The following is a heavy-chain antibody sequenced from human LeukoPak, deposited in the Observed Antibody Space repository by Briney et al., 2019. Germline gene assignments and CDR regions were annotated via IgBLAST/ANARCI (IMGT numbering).Heavy chain of an antibody. Sequence: SETLSLTCTVSGGSISSYYWSWIRQPPGKGLEWIGYIYYSGSTDSNPSLKGRVTISVDTSKNQSSLKLRSVTAADTAVYYCARRPRNDILTGTPFDYWGQGILVTVSS. CDR3: ARRPRNDILTGTPFDY. V-gene: IGHV4-59*01. D-gene: IGHD3-9*01. CDR1: GGSISSYY. J-gene: IGHJ4*02. CDR2: IYYSGST.